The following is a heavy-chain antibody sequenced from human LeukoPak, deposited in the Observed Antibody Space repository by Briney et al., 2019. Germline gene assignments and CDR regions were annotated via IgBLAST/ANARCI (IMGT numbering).Heavy chain of an antibody. J-gene: IGHJ4*02. Sequence: GGSLRLSCAASGFTVSSNYMGWVRQAPGKGLEWVSVIYSGGSTYYADSVKGRFTISRHNSKNTLYLQMNSLRAEDTAVYFCAREGPTTGGYFDYWGQGTLVTVSS. CDR2: IYSGGST. CDR1: GFTVSSNY. V-gene: IGHV3-53*04. D-gene: IGHD1-14*01. CDR3: AREGPTTGGYFDY.